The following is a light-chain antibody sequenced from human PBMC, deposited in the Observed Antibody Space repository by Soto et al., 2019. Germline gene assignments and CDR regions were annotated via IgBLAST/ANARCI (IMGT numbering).Light chain of an antibody. V-gene: IGKV3-15*01. CDR3: QHYNIWPPYS. J-gene: IGKJ2*03. CDR2: GAS. CDR1: QDVSTN. Sequence: ETVMTQSPDTLSVSPGESATLSCRASQDVSTNLAWFQQKPGQTPRLVLYGASKRATGIPARFSGSGSGRHFTLTISSLQSEDFGVYYCQHYNIWPPYSFGQGTKVEIK.